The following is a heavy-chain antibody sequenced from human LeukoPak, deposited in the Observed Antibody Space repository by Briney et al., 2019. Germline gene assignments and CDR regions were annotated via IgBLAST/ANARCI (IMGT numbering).Heavy chain of an antibody. J-gene: IGHJ4*02. D-gene: IGHD2-2*02. V-gene: IGHV3-23*01. CDR3: AKDLCSSTSCYRAFDS. CDR1: GFTLSSYP. CDR2: ISGSGGTT. Sequence: GGSLRLSCAASGFTLSSYPMTWVRQAPGKGLEWVSTISGSGGTTYYADSVKGGFTISRDNSKNTLYLQMNSLRAEDTAVYYCAKDLCSSTSCYRAFDSWGQGTLVTVSS.